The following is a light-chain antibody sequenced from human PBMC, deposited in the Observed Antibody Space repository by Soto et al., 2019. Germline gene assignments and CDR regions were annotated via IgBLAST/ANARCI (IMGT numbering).Light chain of an antibody. V-gene: IGKV3-11*01. CDR3: QQRHMWPIT. CDR1: QSFRGL. Sequence: EVVLTQSPVTLSLSPGERATLSCRASQSFRGLLAWYQQKPGQAPRLLIYDAYNRATGIPPRFSGSGSGTDFTLNISRLEPEDSAVYYCQQRHMWPITFGQGTRLEIK. J-gene: IGKJ5*01. CDR2: DAY.